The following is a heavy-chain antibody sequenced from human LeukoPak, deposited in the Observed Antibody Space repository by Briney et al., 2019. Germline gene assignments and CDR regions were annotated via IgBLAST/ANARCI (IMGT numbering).Heavy chain of an antibody. CDR1: GYTFTYRY. CDR2: IKPFNGNT. J-gene: IGHJ4*02. D-gene: IGHD5-24*01. Sequence: ASVKDSCKASGYTFTYRYLHWVRQAPGQPLEWMGWIKPFNGNTNYAQKFQDRVTITRDRSMTTAYMELSSLRSEDTAMYYCANGPDGYNTYWGQGTLVTVSS. V-gene: IGHV1-45*02. CDR3: ANGPDGYNTY.